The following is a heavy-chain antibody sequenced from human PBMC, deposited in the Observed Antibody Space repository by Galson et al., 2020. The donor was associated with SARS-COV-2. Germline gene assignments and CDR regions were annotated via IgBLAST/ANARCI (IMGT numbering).Heavy chain of an antibody. J-gene: IGHJ4*02. CDR3: ARDSGSYESH. CDR1: GFTFSSYA. V-gene: IGHV3-30-3*01. Sequence: GESLKISCVASGFTFSSYAMHWVRQAPGKGLEWVAVISYDGSNKYYADSVKGRFTISRDNSKNTLYLQMNSLRAEDTAVYYCARDSGSYESHWGQGTLVTVSS. CDR2: ISYDGSNK. D-gene: IGHD1-26*01.